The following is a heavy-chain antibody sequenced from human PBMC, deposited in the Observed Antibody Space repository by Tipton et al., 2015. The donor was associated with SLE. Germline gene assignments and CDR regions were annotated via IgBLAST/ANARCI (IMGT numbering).Heavy chain of an antibody. V-gene: IGHV4-61*09. CDR2: IYASGST. CDR3: ARGNDYQYGMDV. J-gene: IGHJ6*02. CDR1: GGSISSGSYY. Sequence: TLSLTCTVSGGSISSGSYYWSWIRQPAGKGLEWIGHIYASGSTNYNPSLKSRVAMSVDTSMNQFSLKLSSVTAADTAVYYCARGNDYQYGMDVWDQGP.